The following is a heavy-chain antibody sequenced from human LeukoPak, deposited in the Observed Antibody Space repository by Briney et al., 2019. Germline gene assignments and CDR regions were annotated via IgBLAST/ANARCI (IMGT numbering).Heavy chain of an antibody. Sequence: HGESLKISCKGSGYRFTSYWIGWVRQMPGKGLELMGIIYPGDSEIRYSPSFQGQVTISADKSISTAYLQWSSLKASDTAMYYCAKHSPSDFWSGYPGAFDFWGQGTPVTVSS. CDR2: IYPGDSEI. CDR3: AKHSPSDFWSGYPGAFDF. V-gene: IGHV5-51*01. CDR1: GYRFTSYW. D-gene: IGHD3-3*01. J-gene: IGHJ4*02.